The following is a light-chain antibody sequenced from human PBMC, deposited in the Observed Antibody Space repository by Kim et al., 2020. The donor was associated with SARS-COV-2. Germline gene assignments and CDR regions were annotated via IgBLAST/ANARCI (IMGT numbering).Light chain of an antibody. CDR2: GAS. CDR1: QSVSSSY. V-gene: IGKV3-20*01. CDR3: QQYGSSLMYT. J-gene: IGKJ2*01. Sequence: PGERATLSCRASQSVSSSYLAWYQQKPGQAPRLLIYGASSRATGIPDRFSGSGSGTDFTLTISRLEPEDFAVYYCQQYGSSLMYTFGQGTKLEI.